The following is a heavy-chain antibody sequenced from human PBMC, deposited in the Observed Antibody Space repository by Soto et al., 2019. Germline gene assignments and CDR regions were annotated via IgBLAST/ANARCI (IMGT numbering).Heavy chain of an antibody. Sequence: SETLSLTCAVYGGSFSGYYWSWIRQPPGKGLEWIGEINHRGSTNYNPSLKSRVTISVDTSKTQFSLKLSSVTAADTAVYYCARVWGAAAYFDYWGQGTLVTVS. J-gene: IGHJ4*02. CDR1: GGSFSGYY. CDR2: INHRGST. V-gene: IGHV4-34*01. D-gene: IGHD3-16*01. CDR3: ARVWGAAAYFDY.